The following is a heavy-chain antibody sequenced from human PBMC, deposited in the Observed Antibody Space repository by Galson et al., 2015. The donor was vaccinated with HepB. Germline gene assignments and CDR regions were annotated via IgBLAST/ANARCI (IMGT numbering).Heavy chain of an antibody. V-gene: IGHV3-33*01. Sequence: SLRLSCAASGFTFSRYAMHWVRQAPGKGLECVALSDSGKGRFTISRDYSKSTLYPQMNSLRDEDTAIYYCSRTPAAAAFFYFCRQGTLLTVSS. CDR1: GFTFSRYA. J-gene: IGHJ4*02. CDR3: SRTPAAAAFFYF. D-gene: IGHD6-13*01.